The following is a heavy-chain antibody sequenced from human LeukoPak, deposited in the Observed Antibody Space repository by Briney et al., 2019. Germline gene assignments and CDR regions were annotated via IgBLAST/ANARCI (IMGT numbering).Heavy chain of an antibody. Sequence: PAGSLRLSCAASGFTFSSYGMHWVRQAPGKGLEWVAGIWYDGSNKYYADSVKGRFTISRDKSKNTLYLKMNSLRGEDTSVYSCATTGYRSGWYFDYWGQGTLVTVSS. CDR3: ATTGYRSGWYFDY. J-gene: IGHJ4*02. V-gene: IGHV3-33*01. D-gene: IGHD6-19*01. CDR2: IWYDGSNK. CDR1: GFTFSSYG.